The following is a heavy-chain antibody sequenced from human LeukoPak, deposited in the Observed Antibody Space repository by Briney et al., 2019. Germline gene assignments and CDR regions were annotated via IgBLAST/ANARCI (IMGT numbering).Heavy chain of an antibody. CDR3: AKEWISGYDAFDM. V-gene: IGHV3-30*02. J-gene: IGHJ3*02. CDR1: GFTFSSYG. CDR2: IRYDGSDK. Sequence: PGGCLRLSCAASGFTFSSYGMHWVRQAPGKGLEWVAFIRYDGSDKYYADSVKGRFTFSRDNSKNTLYLQMNGLRAEDTAVYYCAKEWISGYDAFDMWGPGTMVTVSS. D-gene: IGHD6-13*01.